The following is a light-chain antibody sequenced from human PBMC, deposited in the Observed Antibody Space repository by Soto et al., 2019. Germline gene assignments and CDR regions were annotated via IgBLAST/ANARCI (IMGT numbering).Light chain of an antibody. CDR1: QSVSSSY. J-gene: IGKJ5*01. V-gene: IGKV3-20*01. CDR3: QRYGSSPLIT. Sequence: EIVLTQCPGTLSLSPGERATLSCRASQSVSSSYLAWYQHKPGQAPRLLVYDGSNRATGIPDRFSGSGSGTDFTLTISSLEPEDFAVYFCQRYGSSPLITFGQGTRLEIK. CDR2: DGS.